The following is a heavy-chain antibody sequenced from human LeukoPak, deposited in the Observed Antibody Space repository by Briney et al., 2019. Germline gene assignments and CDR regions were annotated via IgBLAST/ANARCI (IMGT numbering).Heavy chain of an antibody. CDR1: GITFTSYN. J-gene: IGHJ5*02. V-gene: IGHV3-30*03. D-gene: IGHD6-13*01. CDR2: ISYDGINK. Sequence: PGGSLRLSCAASGITFTSYNMHWVRQAPGRGLEWVAVISYDGINKYYADSVKGRFTISRDNSKNTLYLQMDSLRGEDTAVYYCARDSSSWTEDWFDPWGQGTLVTVSS. CDR3: ARDSSSWTEDWFDP.